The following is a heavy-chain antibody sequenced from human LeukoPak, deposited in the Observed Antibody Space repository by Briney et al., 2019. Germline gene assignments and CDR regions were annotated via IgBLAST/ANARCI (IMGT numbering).Heavy chain of an antibody. CDR1: GGSISSGGYY. CDR3: AKDVNYPSD. D-gene: IGHD3-10*01. CDR2: ISANGGNT. J-gene: IGHJ3*01. Sequence: PSETLSLTCSVSGGSISSGGYYWSWIRQAPGKGLEWVSSISANGGNTYNGGSLKGRFTISRDNSKNTLFLQMNSLKAEDTAVYYCAKDVNYPSDWGQGTMVTVSS. V-gene: IGHV3-23*01.